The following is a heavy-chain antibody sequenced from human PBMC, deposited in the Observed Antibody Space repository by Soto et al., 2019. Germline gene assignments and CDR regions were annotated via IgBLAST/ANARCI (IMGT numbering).Heavy chain of an antibody. V-gene: IGHV3-30-3*01. CDR1: GFTFSSYA. CDR3: ARSPYSGYDFSWFDP. D-gene: IGHD5-12*01. CDR2: ISYDGSNK. J-gene: IGHJ5*02. Sequence: SGGSLRLSCAASGFTFSSYAMHWVRQAPGKGLEWVAVISYDGSNKYYADSVKGRFTISRDNSKNTLYLQMNSLRAEDTAVYYCARSPYSGYDFSWFDPWGQGTLVTVS.